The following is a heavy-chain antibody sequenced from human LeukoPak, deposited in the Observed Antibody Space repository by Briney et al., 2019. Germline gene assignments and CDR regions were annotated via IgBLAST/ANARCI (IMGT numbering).Heavy chain of an antibody. CDR3: AKDRGSGWYYFHY. CDR2: ISGDSGST. Sequence: TGGSLRLSCAASGFTFHDYAMYWVRQAPGKGPEWVSLISGDSGSTDYADFVKGRFTISRDNSQNSVFLQMNSLTSEDTAVYFCAKDRGSGWYYFHYWGQGTLVTVSS. V-gene: IGHV3-43*02. D-gene: IGHD6-19*01. J-gene: IGHJ4*02. CDR1: GFTFHDYA.